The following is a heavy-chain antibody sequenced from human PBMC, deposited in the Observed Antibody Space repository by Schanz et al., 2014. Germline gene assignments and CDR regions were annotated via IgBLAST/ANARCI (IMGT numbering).Heavy chain of an antibody. J-gene: IGHJ3*02. Sequence: QVHLVQSGAEVKKPGSSVKVSCKASGGTFSSYTISWVRQAPGQGLEWMGRIIPILGIANYAQNFQGRVTITADKSTSTAYMELNSLRSDDTAVYYCARGGGPEDVFDIWGQGTILTVSS. CDR3: ARGGGPEDVFDI. CDR2: IIPILGIA. V-gene: IGHV1-69*02. CDR1: GGTFSSYT. D-gene: IGHD2-15*01.